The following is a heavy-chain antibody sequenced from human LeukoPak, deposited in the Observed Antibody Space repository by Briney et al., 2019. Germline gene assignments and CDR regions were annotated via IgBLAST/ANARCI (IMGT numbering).Heavy chain of an antibody. D-gene: IGHD6-25*01. J-gene: IGHJ4*02. CDR3: AKDLGGSAI. V-gene: IGHV3-21*04. Sequence: PGGSLRLSCAASGFTFSSYTMNWVRQAPGKGLEWVSSISSTSSHIYYADSVKGRFTISRDNAENSLYLQMNSLRAEDTAVYYCAKDLGGSAIGGQGTLVTVSS. CDR1: GFTFSSYT. CDR2: ISSTSSHI.